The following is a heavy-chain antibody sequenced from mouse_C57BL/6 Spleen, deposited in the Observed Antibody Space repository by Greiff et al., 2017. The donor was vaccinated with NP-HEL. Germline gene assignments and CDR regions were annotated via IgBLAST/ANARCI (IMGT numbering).Heavy chain of an antibody. D-gene: IGHD1-1*01. CDR2: IHPNSGST. J-gene: IGHJ2*01. V-gene: IGHV1-64*01. CDR1: GYTFTSYW. CDR3: ARDYYGSSLDY. Sequence: VQLQQSGAELVKPGASVKLSCKASGYTFTSYWMHWVKQRPGQGLGWIGMIHPNSGSTNYNEKFKSKATLTVDKSSSTAYMQLSSLTSEDSAVYYCARDYYGSSLDYWGQGTTLTVSS.